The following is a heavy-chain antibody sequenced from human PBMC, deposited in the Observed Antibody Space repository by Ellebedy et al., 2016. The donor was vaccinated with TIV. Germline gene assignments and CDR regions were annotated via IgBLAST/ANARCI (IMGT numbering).Heavy chain of an antibody. Sequence: GGSLRLSCAASGFAFSSNDMHWVRLSTGKGLEWVSGIGTAADTYYAASVRGRFTVSRENAKNSLFLQMNSLRADDTGVYFCARVRGEAADPGGSRWYIDYWGQGTLVTVSP. J-gene: IGHJ4*02. CDR1: GFAFSSND. CDR2: IGTAADT. D-gene: IGHD6-13*01. V-gene: IGHV3-13*01. CDR3: ARVRGEAADPGGSRWYIDY.